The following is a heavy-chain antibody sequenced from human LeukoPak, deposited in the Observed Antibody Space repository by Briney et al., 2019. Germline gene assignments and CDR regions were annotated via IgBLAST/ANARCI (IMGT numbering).Heavy chain of an antibody. J-gene: IGHJ4*02. CDR2: IIPILGIA. D-gene: IGHD6-19*01. CDR1: GYTFTRYG. CDR3: ARVGSSGFY. V-gene: IGHV1-69*04. Sequence: SVKVSCKSSGYTFTRYGISWVRQAPGQGLEWMGRIIPILGIANYAQKFQGRVTITADKSTSTAYMELSSLRSEDTAVYYCARVGSSGFYWGQGTLVTVSS.